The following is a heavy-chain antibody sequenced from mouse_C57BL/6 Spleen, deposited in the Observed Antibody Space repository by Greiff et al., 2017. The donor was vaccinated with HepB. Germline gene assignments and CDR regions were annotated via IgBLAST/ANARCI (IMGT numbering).Heavy chain of an antibody. CDR1: GFTFSDYG. CDR3: ARPLYYYGSSYEFAY. V-gene: IGHV5-17*01. D-gene: IGHD1-1*01. Sequence: EVQRVESGGGLVKPGGSLKLSCAASGFTFSDYGMHWVRQAPEKGLEWVAYISSGSSTIYYADTVKGRFTISRDNAKNTLFLQMTSLRSEDTAMYYCARPLYYYGSSYEFAYWGRGTLVTVSA. J-gene: IGHJ3*01. CDR2: ISSGSSTI.